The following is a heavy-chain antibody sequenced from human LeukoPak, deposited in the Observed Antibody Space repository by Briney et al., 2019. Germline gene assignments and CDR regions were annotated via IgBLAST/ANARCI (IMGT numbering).Heavy chain of an antibody. J-gene: IGHJ4*02. Sequence: GGSLRLSCAASGFTFSNAWMSWVRQAPGKGLEWFGRIKSKTDGGATDFAAPVKGRFTIPRDDSKNTLYLQMNSLKTEDTAVYYCATSIVVVITSFAYWGQGTLVTVSS. V-gene: IGHV3-15*01. CDR1: GFTFSNAW. D-gene: IGHD3-22*01. CDR3: ATSIVVVITSFAY. CDR2: IKSKTDGGAT.